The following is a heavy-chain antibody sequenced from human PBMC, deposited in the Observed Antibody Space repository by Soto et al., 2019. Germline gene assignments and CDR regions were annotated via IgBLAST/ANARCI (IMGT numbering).Heavy chain of an antibody. Sequence: GASVKVSCKASGGTFSSYTISWVRQASGQGLEWMGRIVPILGIANYAQKFQGRVTITADKSTSTAYMELSSLRSEDTAVYYCARAYRYCSSTGCRKDAFDIWGQGTMVTVSS. CDR2: IVPILGIA. V-gene: IGHV1-69*02. D-gene: IGHD2-2*01. J-gene: IGHJ3*02. CDR3: ARAYRYCSSTGCRKDAFDI. CDR1: GGTFSSYT.